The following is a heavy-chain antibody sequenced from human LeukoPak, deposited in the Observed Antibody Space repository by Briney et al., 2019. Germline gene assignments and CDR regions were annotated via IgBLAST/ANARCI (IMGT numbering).Heavy chain of an antibody. D-gene: IGHD3-10*01. CDR3: ARHYYGSGSYDY. Sequence: PGGCLRLSCAASGFTFSDYYMSWIRQAPGKGLEWVSYISSSSSYTNYADSVKGRFTISRDNAKNSLYLQMNSLRAEDTAVYYCARHYYGSGSYDYWGQGTLVTVSS. J-gene: IGHJ4*02. CDR2: ISSSSSYT. V-gene: IGHV3-11*06. CDR1: GFTFSDYY.